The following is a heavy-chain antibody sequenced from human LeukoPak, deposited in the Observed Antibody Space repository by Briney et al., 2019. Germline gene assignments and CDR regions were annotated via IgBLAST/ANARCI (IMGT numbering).Heavy chain of an antibody. V-gene: IGHV3-23*01. D-gene: IGHD3-22*01. CDR1: GFTFSSYA. CDR2: ISGSGGST. CDR3: AKDSGYYDSSGPKGY. J-gene: IGHJ4*02. Sequence: GGSLRLSCAASGFTFSSYAMSWVRQAPGKGLEWVSAISGSGGSTYYADSVKGRFTISRDNSKSTLYLQMNSLRAEDTAVYYCAKDSGYYDSSGPKGYWGQGTLVTVSS.